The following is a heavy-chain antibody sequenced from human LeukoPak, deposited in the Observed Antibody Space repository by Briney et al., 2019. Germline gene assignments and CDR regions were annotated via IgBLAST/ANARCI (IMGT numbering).Heavy chain of an antibody. CDR3: ASYWRNCYFDY. CDR2: IYSGGST. Sequence: PGGSLRLSCAASGFTVSSNYMSWVRQAPGKGLEWVSVIYSGGSTYYADSVKGRFTISRDNSKNTLYLQMNSLRAEDTAVYYCASYWRNCYFDYWGQGTLVTVSS. V-gene: IGHV3-53*01. J-gene: IGHJ4*02. D-gene: IGHD1-7*01. CDR1: GFTVSSNY.